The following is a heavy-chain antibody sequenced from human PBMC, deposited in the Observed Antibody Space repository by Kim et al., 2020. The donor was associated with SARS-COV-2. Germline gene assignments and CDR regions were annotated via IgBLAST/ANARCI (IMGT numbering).Heavy chain of an antibody. CDR2: ISSTSSYI. V-gene: IGHV3-21*01. D-gene: IGHD3-10*01. CDR3: GRFGELLSFDY. Sequence: GGSLRLSCTASGFTFSSYNMNWVRQAPGKGLEWVSSISSTSSYIYYADSVKGRFTISRDNAKNSLYLQMNSLRAEDTAVYYCGRFGELLSFDYWGQGTLVTVSS. J-gene: IGHJ4*02. CDR1: GFTFSSYN.